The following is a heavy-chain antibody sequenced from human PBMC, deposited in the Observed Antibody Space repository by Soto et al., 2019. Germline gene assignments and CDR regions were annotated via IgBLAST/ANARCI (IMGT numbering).Heavy chain of an antibody. J-gene: IGHJ5*02. Sequence: QVQLRESGPGLVKPSETLSLTCTVSGGSISSYYWSWIRQPPGKGLEWIGYIYYSGSTNYNPSLKSRVTISVDTSKNQFSLKLSSVTAADTAVYYCARDTSGDHWFDPWGQGTLVTVSS. CDR1: GGSISSYY. V-gene: IGHV4-59*01. CDR3: ARDTSGDHWFDP. CDR2: IYYSGST.